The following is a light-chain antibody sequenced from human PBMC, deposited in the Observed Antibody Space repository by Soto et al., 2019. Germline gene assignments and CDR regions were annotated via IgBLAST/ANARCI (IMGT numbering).Light chain of an antibody. Sequence: QSALTQPASVSGSPGQSITISCTGTSSDVGAYDYVSWYQQHPDKAPKLMIYEVRNRPSGVSNRFSGSTSVNTATLTISGRQADDEADYYCGSYTSSSTRVFGTGTKLTVL. V-gene: IGLV2-14*03. CDR2: EVR. CDR3: GSYTSSSTRV. J-gene: IGLJ1*01. CDR1: SSDVGAYDY.